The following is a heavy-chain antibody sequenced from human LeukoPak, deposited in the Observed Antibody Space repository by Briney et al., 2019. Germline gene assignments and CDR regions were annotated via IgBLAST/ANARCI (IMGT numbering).Heavy chain of an antibody. Sequence: GGSLRLSCAASGFTFDDYAMHWVRQAPGKGLEWVSGISWNSGSIGYADSVKGRFTISRDNAKNSLYLQINSLRAEDTAVYYCARSSYSSSSSVWGQGTMVTVSS. CDR3: ARSSYSSSSSV. V-gene: IGHV3-9*01. CDR1: GFTFDDYA. CDR2: ISWNSGSI. D-gene: IGHD6-6*01. J-gene: IGHJ3*01.